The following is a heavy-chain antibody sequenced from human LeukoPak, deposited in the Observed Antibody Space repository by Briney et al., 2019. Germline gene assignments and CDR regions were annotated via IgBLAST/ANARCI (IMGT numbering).Heavy chain of an antibody. D-gene: IGHD3/OR15-3a*01. CDR1: GFTLSSYW. CDR2: IDPDGSTT. V-gene: IGHV3-74*01. CDR3: ASRTGVY. Sequence: GGSLRLSCAASGFTLSSYWMHWVRQAPGEGLVWVSRIDPDGSTTNYADSVKGRFTISRDNAMNTLYLQMNNLRAEDTAVYYCASRTGVYWGQGTLVSVSS. J-gene: IGHJ4*02.